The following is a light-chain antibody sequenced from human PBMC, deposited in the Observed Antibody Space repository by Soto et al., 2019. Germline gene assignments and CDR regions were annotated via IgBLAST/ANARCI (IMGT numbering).Light chain of an antibody. CDR3: SSYTSDSSYV. J-gene: IGLJ1*01. CDR2: EVS. CDR1: SSDVGGYNY. Sequence: QSVLTQPASVSGSPGQSITISCTGTSSDVGGYNYVSWYQQHPGKAPKLMIYEVSNRASGVSNRFSASKSGNTASLFISGLQAEDEADYYCSSYTSDSSYVFGSGTKVTVL. V-gene: IGLV2-14*01.